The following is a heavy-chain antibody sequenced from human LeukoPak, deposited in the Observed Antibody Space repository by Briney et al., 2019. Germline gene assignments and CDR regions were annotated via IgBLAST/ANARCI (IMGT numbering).Heavy chain of an antibody. CDR3: ARDSSGWYH. V-gene: IGHV3-7*01. J-gene: IGHJ5*02. Sequence: PGGSLRLSCVASGLTFSTSWMSWVRQAPGRGLEWVGNIKPDGSDAYYVDSVRGRFSISRDNAKNSMYLQMNSLSAEDTAVYYCARDSSGWYHWGQGTLVTVSS. CDR1: GLTFSTSW. CDR2: IKPDGSDA. D-gene: IGHD6-19*01.